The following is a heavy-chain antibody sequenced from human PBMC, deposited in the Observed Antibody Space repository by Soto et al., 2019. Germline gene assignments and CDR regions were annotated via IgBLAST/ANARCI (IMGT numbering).Heavy chain of an antibody. CDR3: VQRGGSGYYGAFDY. V-gene: IGHV3-23*01. CDR1: GFTFATFA. J-gene: IGHJ4*01. D-gene: IGHD3-22*01. CDR2: LSDSGGTT. Sequence: EVQLLESGGGLVQPGGSLRLSCAASGFTFATFAMSWVRQAPGKGLEWVSGLSDSGGTTYYADSVKGRFTISRDNSKNKRYLQMNSLRGDDTAVYYCVQRGGSGYYGAFDYWGHGTLVTVSS.